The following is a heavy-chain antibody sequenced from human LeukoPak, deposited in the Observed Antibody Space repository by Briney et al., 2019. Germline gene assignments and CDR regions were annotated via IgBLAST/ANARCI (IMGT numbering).Heavy chain of an antibody. J-gene: IGHJ5*02. Sequence: GASVKVSCKASGVTFSSYSITWVRQAPGQGLEWMGRIIPILGTANYAQKFQGRVTITADESTSTAYMELSSLRSEDTAVYYCASAFGRYFDWDGDWFDPWGQGTLVTVSS. CDR1: GVTFSSYS. V-gene: IGHV1-69*11. D-gene: IGHD3-9*01. CDR3: ASAFGRYFDWDGDWFDP. CDR2: IIPILGTA.